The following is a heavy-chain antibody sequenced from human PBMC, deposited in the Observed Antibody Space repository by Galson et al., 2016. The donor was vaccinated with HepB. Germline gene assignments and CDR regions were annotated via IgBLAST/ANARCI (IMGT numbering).Heavy chain of an antibody. CDR2: TYYRSKWHF. Sequence: CAISGDSVSSNSAGWYWIRQSPSRGLVWLGRTYYRSKWHFDYAESVESRIAINPDTAKNQFSLQLNSVTPEDTSIYYCARSYLLGRGFGSWGQGTLVTVSS. CDR1: GDSVSSNSAG. V-gene: IGHV6-1*01. D-gene: IGHD7-27*01. CDR3: ARSYLLGRGFGS. J-gene: IGHJ4*02.